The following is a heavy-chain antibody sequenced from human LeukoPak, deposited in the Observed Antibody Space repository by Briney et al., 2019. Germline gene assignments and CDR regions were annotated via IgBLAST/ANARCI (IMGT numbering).Heavy chain of an antibody. Sequence: GRSLRLSCAASGLTFSSYAMHWVRQAPGKGLEWVAAISYDGSNQYYADSVKGRFTISRDNSKNTLYLQMNSLRAEDTAVYYCARAGLYDSSGYYSVRTPRFDYWGQGALVTVSS. CDR2: ISYDGSNQ. D-gene: IGHD3-22*01. CDR3: ARAGLYDSSGYYSVRTPRFDY. J-gene: IGHJ4*02. V-gene: IGHV3-30-3*01. CDR1: GLTFSSYA.